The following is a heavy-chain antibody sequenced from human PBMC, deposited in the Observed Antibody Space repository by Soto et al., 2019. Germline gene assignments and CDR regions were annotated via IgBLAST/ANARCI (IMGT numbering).Heavy chain of an antibody. CDR2: ISSETNGI. J-gene: IGHJ4*02. V-gene: IGHV3-48*02. Sequence: GGFLRLSCAASGFTFSSYAMSWVRQAPGKGLEWISYISSETNGIDYADSVKGRFTISRDNAKNSVYLQMSSLRDEDTAIYYCARDMKYYDTSGYFDYWGQGTVVTVSS. CDR3: ARDMKYYDTSGYFDY. D-gene: IGHD3-22*01. CDR1: GFTFSSYA.